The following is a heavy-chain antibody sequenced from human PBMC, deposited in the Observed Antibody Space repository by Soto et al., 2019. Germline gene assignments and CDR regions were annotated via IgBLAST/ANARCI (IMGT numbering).Heavy chain of an antibody. D-gene: IGHD2-8*01. CDR1: VVSVTSYH. J-gene: IGHJ1*01. CDR2: TAYTGNT. Sequence: SETLSLTSVFSVVSVTSYHWSCIRHFPGKCLEWIAYTAYTGNTNYNPSLKSRVTISIDTTKNQLSLKLTSMTAADTAVYYCAIDMHAGLNHYFQPWGQGTLVTVSS. CDR3: AIDMHAGLNHYFQP. V-gene: IGHV4-59*02.